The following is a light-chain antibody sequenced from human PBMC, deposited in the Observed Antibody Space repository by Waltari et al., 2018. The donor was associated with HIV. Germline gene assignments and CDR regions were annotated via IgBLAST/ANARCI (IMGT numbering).Light chain of an antibody. V-gene: IGLV2-14*01. CDR2: EVN. CDR1: SNDVGGYNY. J-gene: IGLJ2*01. Sequence: QSALTQPASLSGSPGQSLTIPCAGTSNDVGGYNYVSWYQQHPGKAPKLMICEVNNRPSGVSSRFSGSKSGNTAYLTISGLQAEDEADYYCSSYTSSITLVFGGGTKVTVL. CDR3: SSYTSSITLV.